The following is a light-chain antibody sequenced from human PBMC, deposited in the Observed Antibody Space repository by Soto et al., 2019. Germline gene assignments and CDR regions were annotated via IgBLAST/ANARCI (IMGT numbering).Light chain of an antibody. CDR2: KAS. V-gene: IGKV1-5*03. CDR1: QSISTW. CDR3: QRYNIYSLS. J-gene: IGKJ4*01. Sequence: DIQMPQSPSTLSASVGDRVIITFRASQSISTWLALSQQKPGKAPQFLIYKASSLEVGVPSRCSGSGSGTDLALTISILQPDDIATYGCQRYNIYSLSFGGGTNV.